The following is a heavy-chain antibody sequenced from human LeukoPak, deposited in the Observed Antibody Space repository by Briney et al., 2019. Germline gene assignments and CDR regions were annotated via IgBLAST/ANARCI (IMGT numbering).Heavy chain of an antibody. Sequence: SETLSLTCSVSGGSVSRDSYYWSWIRQPPGKGLEWIAYIYYTGSTKYNPSLKSRVTISVDTSKNQFSLKLNSVTAADTAVYYCVRTGYCSGGSCYGGWFDPWGQGTLVSVSS. D-gene: IGHD2-15*01. V-gene: IGHV4-61*01. J-gene: IGHJ5*02. CDR3: VRTGYCSGGSCYGGWFDP. CDR2: IYYTGST. CDR1: GGSVSRDSYY.